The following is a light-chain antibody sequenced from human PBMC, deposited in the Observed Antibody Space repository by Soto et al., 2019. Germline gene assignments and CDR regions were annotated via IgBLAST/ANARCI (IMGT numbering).Light chain of an antibody. J-gene: IGKJ1*01. CDR3: QQYGSSQT. CDR2: GAS. V-gene: IGKV3-20*01. CDR1: QSVSSSY. Sequence: EIVLTQSPGTLSLSPGERATLSCRASQSVSSSYLAWYQQKPGQAPRLLIYGASSSATGIPDRFSGSGSGTDFTITISILEPEDFAVYYCQQYGSSQTFGQGTKVEI.